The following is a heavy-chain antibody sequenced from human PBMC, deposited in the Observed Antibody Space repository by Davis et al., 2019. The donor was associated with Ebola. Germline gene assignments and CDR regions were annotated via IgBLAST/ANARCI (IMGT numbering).Heavy chain of an antibody. CDR1: GFTFSDYA. CDR3: AKGRGHPFSAYYFDY. D-gene: IGHD3-10*01. V-gene: IGHV3-23*01. CDR2: ISDSGSTI. Sequence: PGGSLRLSCAASGFTFSDYAMHWFRQAPGKGLEWVSYISDSGSTIYYADSVKGRFTISRDNSKNTLYLQMNSLSAEDTAVYYCAKGRGHPFSAYYFDYWGQGTLVTVSS. J-gene: IGHJ4*02.